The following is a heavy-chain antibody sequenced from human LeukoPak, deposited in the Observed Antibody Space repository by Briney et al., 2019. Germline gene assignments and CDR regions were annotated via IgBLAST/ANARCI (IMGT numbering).Heavy chain of an antibody. Sequence: ASVKVSCKASGYTFTRFAIDWVRQAPGQGLEWMGWINTNIGSPTYAQGFTGRFVFSLDTSVNTAYLQISSLKAEDTAVYYCARRWGLDRPDYWGQGTLVTVSS. V-gene: IGHV7-4-1*02. CDR1: GYTFTRFA. D-gene: IGHD3-16*01. CDR2: INTNIGSP. CDR3: ARRWGLDRPDY. J-gene: IGHJ4*02.